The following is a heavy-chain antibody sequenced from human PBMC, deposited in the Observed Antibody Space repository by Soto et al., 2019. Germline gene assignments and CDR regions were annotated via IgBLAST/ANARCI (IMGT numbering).Heavy chain of an antibody. CDR3: ARLLTEGATYREDAFDM. D-gene: IGHD1-26*01. CDR1: GYTFTSHG. V-gene: IGHV1-18*01. CDR2: ISTYNGKT. J-gene: IGHJ3*02. Sequence: QVQLVQSGGEVKKPGASLKVSCKTSGYTFTSHGISWVRQAPGQGLEWMGWISTYNGKTDYAQKFQGRVTMTADTRTSTVYMEVRSLRSDDTAVYYCARLLTEGATYREDAFDMWGQGTKVTVSS.